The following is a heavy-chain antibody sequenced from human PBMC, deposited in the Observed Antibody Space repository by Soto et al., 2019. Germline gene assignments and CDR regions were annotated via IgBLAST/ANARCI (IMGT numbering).Heavy chain of an antibody. J-gene: IGHJ4*02. Sequence: GASVKVSFKASGYTFTSYYIHWVRQAPGQGLEWMGIINPSGGSTSYAQKFQGRVTMTRDTSTSTVYMELSSLRSEDTAVYYCARGTAVAGLDYWGQGTLVTVSS. CDR3: ARGTAVAGLDY. CDR1: GYTFTSYY. V-gene: IGHV1-46*03. D-gene: IGHD6-19*01. CDR2: INPSGGST.